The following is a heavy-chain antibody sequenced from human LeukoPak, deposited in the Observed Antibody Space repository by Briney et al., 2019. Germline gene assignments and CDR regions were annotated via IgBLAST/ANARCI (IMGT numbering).Heavy chain of an antibody. D-gene: IGHD6-13*01. V-gene: IGHV4-38-2*01. CDR1: GYSISSGYY. Sequence: SETLSLTCAVSGYSISSGYYWGWIRQPPGKGLEWIGSIYHSGSTYYNPSLKSRVTISVDTSKNQFSLKLSSVTAADTAVYHCARQGRSSSSEPFDIWGQGTMVTVSS. CDR2: IYHSGST. J-gene: IGHJ3*02. CDR3: ARQGRSSSSEPFDI.